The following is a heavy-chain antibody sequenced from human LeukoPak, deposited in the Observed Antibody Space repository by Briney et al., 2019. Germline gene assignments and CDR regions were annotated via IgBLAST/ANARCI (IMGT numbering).Heavy chain of an antibody. J-gene: IGHJ3*02. D-gene: IGHD1-1*01. CDR3: AKSLLTTATGTGRAFDI. V-gene: IGHV3-23*01. CDR1: GFTFSSYT. Sequence: GGSLRLSCAVSGFTFSSYTMSWVRQAPGKGLEWVSAITGSGVNTFYADSVKGRFTISRDNSKNTLYLQMNSLRAEDSAEYYCAKSLLTTATGTGRAFDIWGQGTMVTVSA. CDR2: ITGSGVNT.